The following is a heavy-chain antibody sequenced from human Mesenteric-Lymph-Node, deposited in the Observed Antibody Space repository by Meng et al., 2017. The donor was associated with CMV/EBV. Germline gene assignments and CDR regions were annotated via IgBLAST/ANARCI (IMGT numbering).Heavy chain of an antibody. Sequence: SFDDYAMHWIRQHPGKGLEWIGYIYYSGSTYYNPSLKSRVTISVDTSKNQFSLKLSSVTAADTAVYYCARHQDSSGYYYLSVIDYWGQGTLVTVSS. CDR3: ARHQDSSGYYYLSVIDY. D-gene: IGHD3-22*01. V-gene: IGHV4-31*02. J-gene: IGHJ4*02. CDR1: SFDDYA. CDR2: IYYSGST.